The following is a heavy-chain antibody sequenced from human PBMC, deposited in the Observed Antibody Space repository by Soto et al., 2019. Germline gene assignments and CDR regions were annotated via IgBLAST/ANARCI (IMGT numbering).Heavy chain of an antibody. Sequence: SETLSLTCTVSGGSISSSSYYWGWIRQPPGKGLEWIGSIYYSGSTYYNPSLKSRVTISVDTSKNQFSLKLSSVTAADTAVYYCARHVYSSSWYNWFDPWGQGTLVTVSS. CDR2: IYYSGST. D-gene: IGHD6-13*01. V-gene: IGHV4-39*01. J-gene: IGHJ5*02. CDR1: GGSISSSSYY. CDR3: ARHVYSSSWYNWFDP.